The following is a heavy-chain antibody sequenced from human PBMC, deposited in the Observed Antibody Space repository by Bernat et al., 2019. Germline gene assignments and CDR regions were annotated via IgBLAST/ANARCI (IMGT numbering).Heavy chain of an antibody. J-gene: IGHJ3*01. CDR1: GFSLTTSGVG. CDR3: AHIEITFGGVQRLDAFDF. V-gene: IGHV2-5*02. CDR2: IYWDDDH. Sequence: QITLKESGPTLVKPTQTLTLTCTFSGFSLTTSGVGVVWIRQPPGEALDWLAVIYWDDDHRYSPSLRSRLTITKDLSKNQVVLTMTNMDPLDTATYFCAHIEITFGGVQRLDAFDFWGQGTMVTVSS. D-gene: IGHD3-16*01.